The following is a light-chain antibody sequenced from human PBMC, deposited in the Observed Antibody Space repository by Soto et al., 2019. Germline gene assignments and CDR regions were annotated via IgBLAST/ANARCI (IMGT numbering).Light chain of an antibody. CDR3: AAWDDDLHVWL. CDR1: DSNIGSTA. Sequence: QAVVTQPPSVSAAPGQGVILSCSGGDSNIGSTAVNWYQQLPGTAPRLLIYSSNQRPSGVPDRISASKSGTSASLAISGLQSEDEADYYCAAWDDDLHVWLFGGGTKVTVL. J-gene: IGLJ3*02. CDR2: SSN. V-gene: IGLV1-44*01.